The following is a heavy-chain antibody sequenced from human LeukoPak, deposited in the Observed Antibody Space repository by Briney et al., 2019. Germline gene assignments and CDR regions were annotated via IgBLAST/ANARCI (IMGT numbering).Heavy chain of an antibody. V-gene: IGHV1-69*13. CDR3: ARGAPTVPGILYDYCHMDV. CDR2: IIPMFGTS. D-gene: IGHD6-19*01. CDR1: GGTFSSYA. Sequence: GASVKVSCKASGGTFSSYAISWVRQAPGQGLVWMGGIIPMFGTSNYAPKFQGRVTITADESSTTSYMELNSLTSEDTAVYYCARGAPTVPGILYDYCHMDVWGNGTTITISS. J-gene: IGHJ6*03.